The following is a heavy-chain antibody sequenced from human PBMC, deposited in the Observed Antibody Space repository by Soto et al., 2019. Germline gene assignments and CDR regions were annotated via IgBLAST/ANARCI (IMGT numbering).Heavy chain of an antibody. CDR2: ISLYSDGT. Sequence: ASVKVSCKTSGYTFSNYGITWVRQAPGQPLEWLGWISLYSDGTNYAQKLQGRVTMTTDTSTSTAYMELRSLRSDDTAVYYCARESGPITIFGVAEARWFDPWGQGTLVTVSS. V-gene: IGHV1-18*01. J-gene: IGHJ5*02. CDR1: GYTFSNYG. CDR3: ARESGPITIFGVAEARWFDP. D-gene: IGHD3-3*01.